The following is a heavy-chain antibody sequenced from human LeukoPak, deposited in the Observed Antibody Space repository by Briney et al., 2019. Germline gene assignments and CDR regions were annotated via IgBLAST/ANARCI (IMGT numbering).Heavy chain of an antibody. CDR1: GFTVSSNY. Sequence: PGGSLRLSCAASGFTVSSNYMSWVRQAPGKGLEWVGFIRSIAYGGTTEYAASVKGRFTISRDDSKSIAYLQMNSLKTEDTAVYYCTRDNPPMDWSGPAQFDYWGQGTLVTVSS. V-gene: IGHV3-49*04. CDR3: TRDNPPMDWSGPAQFDY. D-gene: IGHD3-3*01. J-gene: IGHJ4*02. CDR2: IRSIAYGGTT.